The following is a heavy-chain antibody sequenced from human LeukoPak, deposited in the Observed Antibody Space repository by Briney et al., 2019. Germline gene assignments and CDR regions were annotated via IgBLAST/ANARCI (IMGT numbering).Heavy chain of an antibody. CDR1: GFTFDDYA. D-gene: IGHD6-13*01. V-gene: IGHV3-9*01. CDR2: ISWNSGSI. CDR3: AREREAAADIYWFDP. Sequence: PGRFLRLSCAASGFTFDDYAMHWVRQAPGKGLEWVSGISWNSGSIGYADSVKSRFTISRDNAENSLYLQINSLRAEDTAIYYCAREREAAADIYWFDPWGQGTLVTVSS. J-gene: IGHJ5*02.